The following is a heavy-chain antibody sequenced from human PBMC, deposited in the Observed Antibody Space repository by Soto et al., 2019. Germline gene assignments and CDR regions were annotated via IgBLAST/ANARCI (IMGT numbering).Heavy chain of an antibody. D-gene: IGHD3-10*01. CDR1: GFTFSSYW. J-gene: IGHJ3*02. V-gene: IGHV3-7*01. Sequence: EVQLVESGGGLVQPGGSLRLSCAASGFTFSSYWRSWVRQAPGKGLGWVANIKQDGSEKYYVDSVKGRFTISRDNAKNSLYLQMNSLRAEDTAVYYCAREEGWFGELLFADAFDIWGQGTMVTVSS. CDR2: IKQDGSEK. CDR3: AREEGWFGELLFADAFDI.